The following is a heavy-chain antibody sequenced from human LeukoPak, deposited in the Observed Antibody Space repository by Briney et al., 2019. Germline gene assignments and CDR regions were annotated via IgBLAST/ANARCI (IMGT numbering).Heavy chain of an antibody. V-gene: IGHV1-8*01. D-gene: IGHD2-15*01. J-gene: IGHJ5*02. CDR2: MNPNRGNT. CDR3: ARSGPSYCSGGSCYYISNWFDR. CDR1: GYTFTSYD. Sequence: ASVTVSCKASGYTFTSYDINWVRQAAGQGVEWMGWMNPNRGNTVYAQKFQGRVTMTRNTSISTAYMELSSLRSEDTAVYYGARSGPSYCSGGSCYYISNWFDRWGQGTLVTVSS.